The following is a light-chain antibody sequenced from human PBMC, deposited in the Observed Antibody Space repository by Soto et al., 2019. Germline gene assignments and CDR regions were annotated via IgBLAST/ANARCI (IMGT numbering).Light chain of an antibody. CDR3: GTWDNTLSGGHWV. CDR1: TSNIGDYD. CDR2: DND. V-gene: IGLV1-51*01. J-gene: IGLJ3*02. Sequence: QSVLTQPPSVSAAPGQKVTISCSGSTSNIGDYDVSWYQQLPGTAPTLLIYDNDKRPSGIPDRFSGSKSGTSATLGITGLQTGDEADYYCGTWDNTLSGGHWVFGGGTKLTVL.